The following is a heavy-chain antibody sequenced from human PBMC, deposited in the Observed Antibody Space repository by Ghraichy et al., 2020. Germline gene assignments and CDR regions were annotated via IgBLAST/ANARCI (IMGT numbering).Heavy chain of an antibody. J-gene: IGHJ4*02. V-gene: IGHV3-64D*09. CDR3: VKDRTMILVVTTYYFDY. Sequence: GGSLRLSCSASGFTFSSYVMHWVRQAPGKGLEYVSGISTNGGSTYYADSVRGRFTISRDNSKNTLYLQMSSLRAEDTAVYYCVKDRTMILVVTTYYFDYWGQGTLVTVSS. CDR1: GFTFSSYV. CDR2: ISTNGGST. D-gene: IGHD3-22*01.